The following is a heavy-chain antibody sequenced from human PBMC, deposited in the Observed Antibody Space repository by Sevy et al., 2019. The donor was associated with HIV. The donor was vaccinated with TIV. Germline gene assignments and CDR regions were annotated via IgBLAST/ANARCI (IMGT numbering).Heavy chain of an antibody. Sequence: ASVKVSCKASGYTFTSYGISWVRQAPGQGLEWMGWISAYNGNTNYAQKLQGRVTMTTDTSTSTAYMELRSLRFDDTAVYYCARDGDIVVVPAATNTYYYGMDVWGQGTTVTVSS. CDR3: ARDGDIVVVPAATNTYYYGMDV. V-gene: IGHV1-18*01. J-gene: IGHJ6*02. CDR2: ISAYNGNT. D-gene: IGHD2-2*01. CDR1: GYTFTSYG.